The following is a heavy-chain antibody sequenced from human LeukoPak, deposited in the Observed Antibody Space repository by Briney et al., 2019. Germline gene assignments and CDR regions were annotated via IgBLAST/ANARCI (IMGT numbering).Heavy chain of an antibody. J-gene: IGHJ5*02. Sequence: SVKVSCKASGYTFSSYGISWVRQAPGQMLEWMGRIIPVLDVANYAQKFQGRVTISADTVTSTAYMEMSSLRSEDTAVYYCASLNYYDSTGSRVDPWGRGTLVIVSS. D-gene: IGHD3-22*01. V-gene: IGHV1-69*04. CDR2: IIPVLDVA. CDR3: ASLNYYDSTGSRVDP. CDR1: GYTFSSYG.